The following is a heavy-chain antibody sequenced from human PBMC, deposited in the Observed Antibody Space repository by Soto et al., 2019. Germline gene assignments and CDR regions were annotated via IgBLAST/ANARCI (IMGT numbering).Heavy chain of an antibody. V-gene: IGHV4-39*01. J-gene: IGHJ5*02. CDR2: IYYSGST. CDR3: ARLLVVLWFGESPVGWFDP. Sequence: SETLSLTCTASGGSISSSSYYWGWIRQPPGKGLEWIGSIYYSGSTYYNPSLKSRVTISVDTSKNQFSLKLSSVTAADTAVYYCARLLVVLWFGESPVGWFDPWGQGTLVTVS. CDR1: GGSISSSSYY. D-gene: IGHD3-10*01.